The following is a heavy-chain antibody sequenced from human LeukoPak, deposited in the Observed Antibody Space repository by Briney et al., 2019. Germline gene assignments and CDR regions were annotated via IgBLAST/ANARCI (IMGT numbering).Heavy chain of an antibody. CDR3: AKLTGTTDC. CDR2: ISVGAEYI. Sequence: SGGSLRLPCAASGFTFSTYVMNWFRQAPGKGLEWVSTISVGAEYIFYADSVKGRFTISRDDSNNTLYLQMSSLRAEDTAVYYCAKLTGTTDCWGQGTLVTVSS. CDR1: GFTFSTYV. V-gene: IGHV3-23*01. D-gene: IGHD1-7*01. J-gene: IGHJ4*02.